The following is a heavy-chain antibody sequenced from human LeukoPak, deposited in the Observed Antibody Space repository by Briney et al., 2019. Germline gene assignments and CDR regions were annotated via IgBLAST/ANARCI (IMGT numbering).Heavy chain of an antibody. CDR1: GYTFTGYY. CDR3: ARDGGGYYDRSGYSVTFLDY. CDR2: INPNSGGR. V-gene: IGHV1-2*02. D-gene: IGHD3-22*01. J-gene: IGHJ4*02. Sequence: ASVKVSCKASGYTFTGYYLHWVRQAPGQGLEWMGWINPNSGGRNYARKFQGRVTMTSDTSISTAYMELSSLRSNDTAVYYCARDGGGYYDRSGYSVTFLDYWGQGTLVTVSS.